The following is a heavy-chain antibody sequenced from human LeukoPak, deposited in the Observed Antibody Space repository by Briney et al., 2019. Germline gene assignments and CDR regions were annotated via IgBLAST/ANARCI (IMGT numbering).Heavy chain of an antibody. D-gene: IGHD3-10*01. CDR1: GGSISSGDYY. CDR3: ARDWPSGHGSGSRFYYYGMDV. V-gene: IGHV4-30-4*01. CDR2: IYYSGST. Sequence: TSETLSLTCTVSGGSISSGDYYWSWIRQPPGKGLEWIGYIYYSGSTYYNPSLKSRVTISVDTSKNQFSLKLSSVTAADTAVYYCARDWPSGHGSGSRFYYYGMDVWGQGTTVTVSS. J-gene: IGHJ6*02.